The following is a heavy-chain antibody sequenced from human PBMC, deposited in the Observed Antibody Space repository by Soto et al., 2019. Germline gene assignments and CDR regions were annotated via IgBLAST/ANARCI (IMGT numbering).Heavy chain of an antibody. Sequence: SETLSLTCTVSGGSISSSSYYWGWIRQPPGKGLEWIGSIYYSGSTYYNPSLKSRVTISVDTSKNQFSLKLSSVTAADTAVYYCASPPHFWSGYYSERWFDPWGQGTLVTVSS. CDR2: IYYSGST. CDR1: GGSISSSSYY. J-gene: IGHJ5*02. V-gene: IGHV4-39*01. D-gene: IGHD3-3*02. CDR3: ASPPHFWSGYYSERWFDP.